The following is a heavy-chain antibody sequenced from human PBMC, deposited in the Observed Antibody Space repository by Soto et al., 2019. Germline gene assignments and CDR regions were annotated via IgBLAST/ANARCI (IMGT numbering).Heavy chain of an antibody. D-gene: IGHD1-26*01. V-gene: IGHV3-23*01. CDR1: GFTFSSYA. J-gene: IGHJ6*02. CDR3: AKDLSWDYYYYYGMDV. CDR2: ISGSGGST. Sequence: VQLLESGGGLVQPGGSLRLSCAASGFTFSSYAMSWVRQAPGKGLEWVSAISGSGGSTYYADSVKGRFTISRDNSKNTLYLQMNSLRAEDTAVYYCAKDLSWDYYYYYGMDVWGQGTTVTVSS.